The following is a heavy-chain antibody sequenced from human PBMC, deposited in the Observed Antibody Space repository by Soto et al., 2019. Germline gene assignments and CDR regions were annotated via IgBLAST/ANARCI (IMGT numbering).Heavy chain of an antibody. CDR1: GGTFSSYA. J-gene: IGHJ6*02. CDR3: ARGRADYYYYGMDV. V-gene: IGHV1-69*13. Sequence: SVKVSCKASGGTFSSYAISWVRQAPGQGLEWMGGIIPIFGTANYAQKFQGRVTITADESTSTAYMELSSLRSQDTAVYYCARGRADYYYYGMDVWGQGTTVTVSS. CDR2: IIPIFGTA.